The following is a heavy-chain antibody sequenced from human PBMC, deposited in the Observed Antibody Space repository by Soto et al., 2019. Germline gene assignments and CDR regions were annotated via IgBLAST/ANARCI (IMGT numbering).Heavy chain of an antibody. CDR1: GFTVSVVS. CDR2: FYNTGFI. J-gene: IGHJ5*02. CDR3: ARHDWLDP. Sequence: GGSLRLSCAASGFTVSVVSMIWVRQAPGKGLEWVSLFYNTGFIHYADSVKGRFTISRDNSKNTLYLQMNSLRAEDTAVYFCARHDWLDPWGQGTLVTVSS. V-gene: IGHV3-53*01.